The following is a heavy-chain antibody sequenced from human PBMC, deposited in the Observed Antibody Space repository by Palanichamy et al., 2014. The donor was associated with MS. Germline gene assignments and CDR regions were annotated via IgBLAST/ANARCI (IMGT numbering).Heavy chain of an antibody. CDR2: INPSGGST. V-gene: IGHV1-46*03. CDR3: ARGGKYYYNSSGYYYNYYYYYGMDV. Sequence: QVQLVQSGAEVKKPGASVKISCKASGYTFTSYSIHWARQAPGQGLEWMGIINPSGGSTNYAQKFQGRVTMTRDTSTSTVYMELSSLRSEDTAVYYCARGGKYYYNSSGYYYNYYYYYGMDVWGQGATVTVSS. D-gene: IGHD3-22*01. J-gene: IGHJ6*02. CDR1: GYTFTSYS.